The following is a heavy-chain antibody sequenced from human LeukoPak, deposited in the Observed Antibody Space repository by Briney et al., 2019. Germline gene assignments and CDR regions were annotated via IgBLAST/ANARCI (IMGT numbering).Heavy chain of an antibody. CDR1: GYSFTGYY. V-gene: IGHV1-2*02. D-gene: IGHD3-9*01. Sequence: GASVKVSCMASGYSFTGYYMHWVRQAPGHGREWMGWINPNSGGTKYAQKFQGRVTMTRDTSISTAYMELSRLRSDDTAVYYCARVDLDILTGYAFDYWGQGTLVTVSS. CDR2: INPNSGGT. J-gene: IGHJ4*02. CDR3: ARVDLDILTGYAFDY.